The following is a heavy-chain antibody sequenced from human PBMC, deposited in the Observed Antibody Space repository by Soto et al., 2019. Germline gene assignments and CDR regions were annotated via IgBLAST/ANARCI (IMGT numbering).Heavy chain of an antibody. CDR3: ARDQLILPAHDFFYGSDV. Sequence: DVQLEESGGGLVQPGESLRLSCEVSGFTLSMYSMTWVRQAPGKGLEWVAKIPQEGSDGHYADSVKGRFIISRDNARNSVYLQMNSLRAEDTAVYYCARDQLILPAHDFFYGSDVWGQGAKVTVSS. V-gene: IGHV3-7*03. CDR1: GFTLSMYS. J-gene: IGHJ6*02. CDR2: IPQEGSDG. D-gene: IGHD2-15*01.